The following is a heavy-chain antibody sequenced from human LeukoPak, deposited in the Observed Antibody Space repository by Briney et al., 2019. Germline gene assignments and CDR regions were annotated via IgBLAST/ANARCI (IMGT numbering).Heavy chain of an antibody. Sequence: PGGSLRLSCSAPGFTFRDYWMSWVRQAPGKGLEWVANIKTDGGEKYYVDSVKGRFTISRDNAKKSLSLEMNNLSAEDAAVYYCARGEHGDYGYYFDYWGQGALVTVSS. V-gene: IGHV3-7*01. J-gene: IGHJ4*02. CDR3: ARGEHGDYGYYFDY. D-gene: IGHD4-17*01. CDR2: IKTDGGEK. CDR1: GFTFRDYW.